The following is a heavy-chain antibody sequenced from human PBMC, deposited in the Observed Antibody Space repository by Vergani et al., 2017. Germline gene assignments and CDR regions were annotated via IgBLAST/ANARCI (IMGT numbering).Heavy chain of an antibody. V-gene: IGHV4-34*01. J-gene: IGHJ5*02. CDR1: GWSFSGYY. CDR3: ARGSGYSSSWYVRGNWFDP. D-gene: IGHD6-13*01. Sequence: QVQLQQWGAGLLKPSETLSLTCAVYGWSFSGYYWSWIRQPPGKGLEWIGEINHSGSTNYNPSLKSRVTISVDTSKNQFSLELSSVTAADTAVYYGARGSGYSSSWYVRGNWFDPWGQGTLVTVSS. CDR2: INHSGST.